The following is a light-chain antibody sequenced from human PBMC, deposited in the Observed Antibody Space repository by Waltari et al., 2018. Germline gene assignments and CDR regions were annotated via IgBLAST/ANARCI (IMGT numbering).Light chain of an antibody. Sequence: DIVMTQSHGTLSVSPGERATLSCMASQRIGNNLAWYQQKRGQAPRLLIFGAFTRATDIPARFSGSGSGTEFTLTISSVQSEDFAVYYCQQYNFWPRTFGLGTKVEI. CDR3: QQYNFWPRT. J-gene: IGKJ1*01. CDR2: GAF. V-gene: IGKV3D-15*01. CDR1: QRIGNN.